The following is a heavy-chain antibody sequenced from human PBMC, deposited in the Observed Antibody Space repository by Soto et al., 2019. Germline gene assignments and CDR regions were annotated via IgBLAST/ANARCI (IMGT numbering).Heavy chain of an antibody. J-gene: IGHJ4*02. V-gene: IGHV4-4*08. CDR3: AGLYPYESSGYHLDY. Sequence: PSETLSLTCIVSDGSITSSYWTWIRQPPGKGLEWIGNINSLGNTNYNPSLGSRVTISVDTSKNQFSLKLSSVTAADTAVFYCAGLYPYESSGYHLDYWSQGTLVTVSS. CDR1: DGSITSSY. D-gene: IGHD3-22*01. CDR2: INSLGNT.